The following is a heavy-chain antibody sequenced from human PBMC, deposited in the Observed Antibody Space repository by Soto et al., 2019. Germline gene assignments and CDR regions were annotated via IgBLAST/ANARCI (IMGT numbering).Heavy chain of an antibody. D-gene: IGHD3-3*01. Sequence: EVQLVESGGGLVKPGGSLRLSCAASGFTFNNAWINWVRQAPGKGVEWAGHIKSKTDGGTTDYAAPVKGRFTISRDDSKNTLYLQMDSLKTEDTAVYYCTTAYHAFWSGYAFDYWGQGTLVTVSS. CDR1: GFTFNNAW. V-gene: IGHV3-15*07. CDR2: IKSKTDGGTT. CDR3: TTAYHAFWSGYAFDY. J-gene: IGHJ4*02.